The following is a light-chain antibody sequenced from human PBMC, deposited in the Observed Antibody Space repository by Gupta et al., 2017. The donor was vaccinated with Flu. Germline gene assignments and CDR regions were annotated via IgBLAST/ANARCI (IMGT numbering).Light chain of an antibody. V-gene: IGLV1-40*01. CDR3: QSYDDRLSAYV. Sequence: QSVLTQPPSVSGAPRQRVTISCTGSSSNIGTVYDVHWYQQLPGTAPKLLIYDDSNRPSGVPDRFSGSTSGTSASLAITGLLPEDEADYYCQSYDDRLSAYVFGTGTRVTVL. CDR2: DDS. J-gene: IGLJ1*01. CDR1: SSNIGTVYD.